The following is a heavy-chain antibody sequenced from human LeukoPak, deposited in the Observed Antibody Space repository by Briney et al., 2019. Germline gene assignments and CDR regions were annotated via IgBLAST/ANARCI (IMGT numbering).Heavy chain of an antibody. D-gene: IGHD6-6*01. Sequence: ASVKVSCKASGYIFTGYNMHWVRQAPGQGLEWMGWINPNSGGTNYAQKFQGRVTMTRDTSISTAYMELSRLRSDDTAVYYCARDDGYSSSSDYWGQGTLVTVSS. CDR2: INPNSGGT. CDR1: GYIFTGYN. J-gene: IGHJ4*02. V-gene: IGHV1-2*02. CDR3: ARDDGYSSSSDY.